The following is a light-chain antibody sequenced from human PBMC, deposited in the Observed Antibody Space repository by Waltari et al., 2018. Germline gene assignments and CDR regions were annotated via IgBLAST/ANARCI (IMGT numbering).Light chain of an antibody. Sequence: QSALTQPASVSGSPGQSITIPCTGTSSDVWTYNLFSWYQHHPGKAPKLMIYEVSKRPSGVSYRFSGSKSGNTASLTISGLQTDDEADYYCCSYAGSSTVVFGGGTKLTVL. V-gene: IGLV2-23*02. CDR2: EVS. J-gene: IGLJ2*01. CDR1: SSDVWTYNL. CDR3: CSYAGSSTVV.